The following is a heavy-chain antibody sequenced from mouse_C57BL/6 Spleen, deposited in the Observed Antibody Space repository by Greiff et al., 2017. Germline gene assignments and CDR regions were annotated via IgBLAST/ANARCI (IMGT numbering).Heavy chain of an antibody. CDR1: GFSLTSYG. CDR3: ARNIGVVGEEDYAMDD. V-gene: IGHV2-2*01. D-gene: IGHD1-1*01. CDR2: IWSGGST. Sequence: QVQLQQSGPGLVQPSQCLSITCTASGFSLTSYGVHWVRQSPGKGLEWLGVIWSGGSTDYYAAFISRLSISKDNSKCQVFFKMNSLQADDTAIYYCARNIGVVGEEDYAMDDWGQGTSVTVSS. J-gene: IGHJ4*01.